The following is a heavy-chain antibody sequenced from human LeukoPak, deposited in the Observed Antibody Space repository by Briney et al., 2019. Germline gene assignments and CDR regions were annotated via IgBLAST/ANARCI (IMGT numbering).Heavy chain of an antibody. J-gene: IGHJ4*02. CDR2: INQDGSEK. V-gene: IGHV3-7*01. Sequence: GGSLRLSCAASGFTFSRHWMSWVRQAPGKGLEWVANINQDGSEKYYVDSVKGRFTISRDNANNSLYLQMNSLRAEDTAVYYCAREGYWGQGTLVIVSS. CDR3: AREGY. CDR1: GFTFSRHW.